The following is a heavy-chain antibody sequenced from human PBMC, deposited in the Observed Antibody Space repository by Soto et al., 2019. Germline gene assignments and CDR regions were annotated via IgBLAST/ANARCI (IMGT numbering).Heavy chain of an antibody. D-gene: IGHD2-8*01. V-gene: IGHV3-30*02. J-gene: IGHJ5*02. CDR2: SSFDGGNK. Sequence: QVQLVESGGGVVQPGVSLRLSCEVSGFNFSGYGINWVRQAPGQVLEWVAFSSFDGGNKYHADSVKGRFTISRDNSKHTLYLQMTSLREGDTGVYYCARARRSSSWTTNSWGQGTLVTVSS. CDR1: GFNFSGYG. CDR3: ARARRSSSWTTNS.